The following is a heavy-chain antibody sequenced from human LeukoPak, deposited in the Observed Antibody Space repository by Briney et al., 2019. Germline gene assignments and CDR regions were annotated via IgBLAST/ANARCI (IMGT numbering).Heavy chain of an antibody. CDR1: GFSFGNAW. D-gene: IGHD3-22*01. Sequence: GGSLRLSCAASGFSFGNAWLNWVRQTLAKGLESVSSTSAGGDITHYAESVKGRFTISRDNSKSTLYLQMNSLRAEDTAIYFCAYLDSSGFYYGRLRYWGQGTPVTVSS. V-gene: IGHV3-23*01. CDR2: TSAGGDIT. CDR3: AYLDSSGFYYGRLRY. J-gene: IGHJ4*02.